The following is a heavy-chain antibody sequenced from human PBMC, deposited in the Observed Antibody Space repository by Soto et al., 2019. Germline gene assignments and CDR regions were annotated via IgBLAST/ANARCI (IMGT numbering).Heavy chain of an antibody. J-gene: IGHJ4*02. CDR2: ISSSSSTI. CDR3: ARDRVKGAAAGPSFDY. V-gene: IGHV3-48*01. CDR1: GFTFSSYS. D-gene: IGHD6-13*01. Sequence: GWSLRLSCAASGFTFSSYSMNWVRQAPGKGLEWVSYISSSSSTIYYADSVKGRFTISRDNAKNSLYLQMNSLRAEDTAVYYCARDRVKGAAAGPSFDYWGQGTLVTVSS.